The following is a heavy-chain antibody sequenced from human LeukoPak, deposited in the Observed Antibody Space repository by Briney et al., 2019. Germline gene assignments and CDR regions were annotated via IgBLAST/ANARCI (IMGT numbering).Heavy chain of an antibody. CDR3: AREASGGTFDY. Sequence: PGGSLRLSCAASGFTFSSYWMSWVRQAPGKGLEYVSAISSNGGSTYYANSVKGRFTISRDNSKNTLYLQMGSLRAEDMAVYYCAREASGGTFDYWGQGTLVTVSS. J-gene: IGHJ4*02. D-gene: IGHD1-26*01. CDR2: ISSNGGST. CDR1: GFTFSSYW. V-gene: IGHV3-64*01.